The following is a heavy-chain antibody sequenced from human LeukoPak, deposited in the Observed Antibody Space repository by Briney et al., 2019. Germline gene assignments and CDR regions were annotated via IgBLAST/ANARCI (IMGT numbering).Heavy chain of an antibody. J-gene: IGHJ3*02. CDR2: ISSSSSYI. V-gene: IGHV3-21*01. CDR3: ARAPERYCSGGSCYSRDAFDI. D-gene: IGHD2-15*01. CDR1: GFTFSSYS. Sequence: SGGSLRLSCAASGFTFSSYSMNWVRQAPGKGLEWVSSISSSSSYIYYADSVKGRFTISRDNAKNSLYLQMNSLRAEDTAVYYCARAPERYCSGGSCYSRDAFDIWGQGTMVTVSS.